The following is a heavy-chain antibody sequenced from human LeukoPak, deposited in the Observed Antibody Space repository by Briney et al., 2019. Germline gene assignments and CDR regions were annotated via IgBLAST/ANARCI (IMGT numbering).Heavy chain of an antibody. V-gene: IGHV1-18*01. CDR2: ISAYNGNT. D-gene: IGHD3-9*01. CDR3: ARDRSYYDILTGYYHDYYYYGMDV. CDR1: GYTFTSYG. Sequence: VASVKVSCKASGYTFTSYGISWVRQAPGQGLEWMGWISAYNGNTNYAQKLQGRVTMSTDTSTSTAYMELRSLRSDDTAVYYCARDRSYYDILTGYYHDYYYYGMDVWGQGTTVTVSS. J-gene: IGHJ6*02.